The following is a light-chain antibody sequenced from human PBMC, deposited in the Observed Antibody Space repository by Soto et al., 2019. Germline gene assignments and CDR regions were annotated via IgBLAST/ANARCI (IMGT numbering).Light chain of an antibody. Sequence: EIVFTKSPATLSLSPGERANLSFRASQSVSSYLAWYQQKPGQAPRLLIYDASNRATGIPARFSGSGSGTDFTLTISSLEPEDFAVYYCQQRSNWWTFGQGTKVDIK. CDR2: DAS. J-gene: IGKJ1*01. V-gene: IGKV3-11*01. CDR1: QSVSSY. CDR3: QQRSNWWT.